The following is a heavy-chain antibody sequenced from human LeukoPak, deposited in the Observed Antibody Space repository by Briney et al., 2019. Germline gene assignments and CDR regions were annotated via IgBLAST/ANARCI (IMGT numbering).Heavy chain of an antibody. J-gene: IGHJ4*02. V-gene: IGHV4-30-2*01. CDR3: AREADYGDYSLGY. D-gene: IGHD4-17*01. Sequence: PSQTLSLTCAVSSGSISSGGYSWSWIRQPPGKGLEWIGYIYRSGSTYYNPSLKSRVTISVDRSKNHFSLKLSSVTAADTAVYYCAREADYGDYSLGYWGQGTLVTVSS. CDR1: SGSISSGGYS. CDR2: IYRSGST.